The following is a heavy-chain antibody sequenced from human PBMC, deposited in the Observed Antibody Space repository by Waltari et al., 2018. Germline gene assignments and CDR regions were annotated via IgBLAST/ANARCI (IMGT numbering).Heavy chain of an antibody. D-gene: IGHD3-22*01. CDR2: ISGSGGSK. V-gene: IGHV3-23*01. J-gene: IGHJ4*02. CDR1: GFTFSSYA. CDR3: AKDVDPYDPQGGFDY. Sequence: EVQLLESGGGLVQPGGSLRLSCAASGFTFSSYAMSWVRQAPGKGLEWVSAISGSGGSKYYADSLKGRFTISRDNSKNTLYLKMNSLRAEDTAVYYCAKDVDPYDPQGGFDYWGQGTLVTVSS.